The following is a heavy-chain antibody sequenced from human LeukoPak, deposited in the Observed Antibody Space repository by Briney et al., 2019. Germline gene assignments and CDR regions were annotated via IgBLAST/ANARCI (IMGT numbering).Heavy chain of an antibody. J-gene: IGHJ3*02. CDR2: INEDGSEK. V-gene: IGHV3-7*01. CDR1: GFTFRTYW. D-gene: IGHD3-9*01. CDR3: ARECFHDSDIYWRDAFDI. Sequence: GGSLRLSCVASGFTFRTYWMSWVRQAPGKGLEWVANINEDGSEKYYVDSVEGRFSISRDNAKNLLHLQMDSLRVEDTAVYFCARECFHDSDIYWRDAFDIWGQGTMVTVSS.